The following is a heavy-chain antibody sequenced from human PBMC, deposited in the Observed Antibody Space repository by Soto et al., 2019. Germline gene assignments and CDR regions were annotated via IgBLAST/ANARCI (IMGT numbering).Heavy chain of an antibody. Sequence: LRLSCAASGFTFSSYGMHWVRQAPGKGLEWVAVISYDGSNKYYADSVKGRFTISRDNSKNTLYLQMNSLRAEDTAVYYCAKPLTLSGPGGFDPWGQGTLVTDS. D-gene: IGHD3-10*01. V-gene: IGHV3-30*18. CDR2: ISYDGSNK. CDR1: GFTFSSYG. CDR3: AKPLTLSGPGGFDP. J-gene: IGHJ5*02.